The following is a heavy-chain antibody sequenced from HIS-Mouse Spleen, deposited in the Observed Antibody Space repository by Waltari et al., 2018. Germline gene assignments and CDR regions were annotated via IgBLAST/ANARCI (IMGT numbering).Heavy chain of an antibody. CDR3: ARVHDILTGYYAFDI. J-gene: IGHJ3*02. D-gene: IGHD3-9*01. CDR1: GGSIRSSSYY. CDR2: IYYSGST. V-gene: IGHV4-39*07. Sequence: QLQLQESGPGLVKPSETLSLTCPVAGGSIRSSSYYWGWIRQSPGKGLEWIGSIYYSGSTYYNPSLKSRVTISVDTSKNQFSLKLSSVTAADTAVYYCARVHDILTGYYAFDIWGQGTMVTVSS.